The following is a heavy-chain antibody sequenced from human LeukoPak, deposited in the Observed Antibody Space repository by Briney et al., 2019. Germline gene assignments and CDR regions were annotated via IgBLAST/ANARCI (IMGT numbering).Heavy chain of an antibody. V-gene: IGHV1-2*02. CDR1: GCTFTGFY. Sequence: GASVKVSCKASGCTFTGFYMHWVRQAPGQGLEWMGWINPNSGGTNYAQRFQGRVTITRNTSISTAYMELSNLRSEDTAVYYCAREMIWNGDYDYWGQGTLVTVSS. CDR3: AREMIWNGDYDY. CDR2: INPNSGGT. J-gene: IGHJ4*02. D-gene: IGHD4-17*01.